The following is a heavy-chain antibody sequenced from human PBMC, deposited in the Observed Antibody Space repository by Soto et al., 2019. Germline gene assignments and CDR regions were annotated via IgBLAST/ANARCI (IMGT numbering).Heavy chain of an antibody. Sequence: QVQLVQSGAEVKKPGSSVKVSCKASGGTFSSYAISWVRQAPGQGLEWVGGIIPIFGTADYAQKFQGRVTITAADFTSTAYMELGSLRSEDTAVYYCARHLGGNHYYYGMDVWGQGTTVTVSS. CDR1: GGTFSSYA. V-gene: IGHV1-69*12. CDR3: ARHLGGNHYYYGMDV. D-gene: IGHD3-16*01. J-gene: IGHJ6*02. CDR2: IIPIFGTA.